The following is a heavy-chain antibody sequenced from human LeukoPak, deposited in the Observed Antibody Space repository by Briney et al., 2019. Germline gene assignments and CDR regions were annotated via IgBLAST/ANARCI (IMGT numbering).Heavy chain of an antibody. CDR1: GYTFTSYG. D-gene: IGHD3-22*01. Sequence: ASVKVSCKASGYTFTSYGSSGVRQAPGQGGEWMGWISAYNGNTNYAQKLQGRVTMKTETSTSTAYMELRSLRSDDTAVYYCARVRYYYDSSGYPGDYWGQGTLVTVSS. V-gene: IGHV1-18*01. CDR2: ISAYNGNT. J-gene: IGHJ4*02. CDR3: ARVRYYYDSSGYPGDY.